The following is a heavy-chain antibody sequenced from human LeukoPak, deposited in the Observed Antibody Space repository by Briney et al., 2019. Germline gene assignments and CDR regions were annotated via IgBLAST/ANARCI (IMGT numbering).Heavy chain of an antibody. V-gene: IGHV1-24*01. D-gene: IGHD3-10*01. Sequence: ASVKVSCKVSGCTLTELSMHWVRQAPGKGLEWMGGFDPEDGETIYAQKFQGRVTVTEDTSTDTAYMELSSLRSEDTAVYYCATYLITMVRGVISPPFDYWGQGTLVTVSS. CDR2: FDPEDGET. CDR3: ATYLITMVRGVISPPFDY. J-gene: IGHJ4*02. CDR1: GCTLTELS.